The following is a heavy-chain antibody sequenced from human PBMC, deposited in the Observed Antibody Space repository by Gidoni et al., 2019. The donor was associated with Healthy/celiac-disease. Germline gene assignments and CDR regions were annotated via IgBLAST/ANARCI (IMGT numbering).Heavy chain of an antibody. CDR3: AHRPPQSSGYDYPYFQH. CDR2: IYWDDDK. Sequence: QITLKESGPTLVKPTQTLTLTCTFSGFSLSTSGVGVGWIRQPPGKALEWLALIYWDDDKRYSPSLKSRLTITKDTSKNQVVLTMTNMDPVDTATYYCAHRPPQSSGYDYPYFQHWGQGTLVTVSS. V-gene: IGHV2-5*02. J-gene: IGHJ1*01. CDR1: GFSLSTSGVG. D-gene: IGHD5-12*01.